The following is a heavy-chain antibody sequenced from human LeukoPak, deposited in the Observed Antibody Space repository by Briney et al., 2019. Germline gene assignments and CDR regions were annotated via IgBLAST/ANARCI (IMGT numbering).Heavy chain of an antibody. CDR1: GGSISSYY. D-gene: IGHD3-10*01. Sequence: PSETLSLTCTVSGGSISSYYWSWIRQPPGKGLEWIGYIYTSGSTNYNPSLKSRVTISVDTSKNQFSLKLSSVTAADTAVYYCARLDLWFGDPGWFDPWGQGTLVTVSS. CDR3: ARLDLWFGDPGWFDP. V-gene: IGHV4-4*09. CDR2: IYTSGST. J-gene: IGHJ5*02.